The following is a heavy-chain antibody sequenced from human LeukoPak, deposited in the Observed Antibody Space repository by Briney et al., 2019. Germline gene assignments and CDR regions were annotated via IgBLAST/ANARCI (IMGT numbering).Heavy chain of an antibody. CDR3: AKGGAYQDLDY. CDR1: GFTFSSYA. J-gene: IGHJ4*02. CDR2: IRHDGSEK. D-gene: IGHD3-3*01. V-gene: IGHV3-30*02. Sequence: PGGSLRLSCAASGFTFSSYAMSWVRRAPGKGLEWVAFIRHDGSEKNYADSVRGRFIVSRDNSKNTLYLQMNSLTTEDTAIYYCAKGGAYQDLDYWGQGTLVTVSS.